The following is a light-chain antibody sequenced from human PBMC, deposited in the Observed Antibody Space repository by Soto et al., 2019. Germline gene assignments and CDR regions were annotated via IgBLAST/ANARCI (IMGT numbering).Light chain of an antibody. Sequence: IVLTQFPGTLSLSPGESATLSCRASLSVTSRYFHWYQQKPGQAPRLLIKGASTRAPDIPERFSGSGSGTDFTLTIARLEPEDVAVYYCQHYGSSRWTFGQGTRVDIK. J-gene: IGKJ1*01. CDR2: GAS. CDR3: QHYGSSRWT. CDR1: LSVTSRY. V-gene: IGKV3-20*01.